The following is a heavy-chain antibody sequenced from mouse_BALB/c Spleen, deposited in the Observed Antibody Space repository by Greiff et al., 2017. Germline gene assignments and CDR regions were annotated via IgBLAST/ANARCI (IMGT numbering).Heavy chain of an antibody. V-gene: IGHV1-7*01. CDR3: AARTTVVSYYYAMDY. CDR2: INPSTGYT. J-gene: IGHJ4*01. D-gene: IGHD1-1*01. Sequence: QVQLQQSGAELAKPGASVKMSCKASGYTFTSYWMHWVKQRPGQGLEWIGYINPSTGYTEYNQKFKDKATLTADKSSSRAYMQLSSLTSEDSAVYYCAARTTVVSYYYAMDYWGQGTSVTVSS. CDR1: GYTFTSYW.